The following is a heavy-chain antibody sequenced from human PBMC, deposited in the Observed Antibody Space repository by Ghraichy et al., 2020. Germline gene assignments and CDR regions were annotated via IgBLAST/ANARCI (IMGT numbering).Heavy chain of an antibody. Sequence: GGSLRLSCAASGFTFSSYAMSWVRQAPGKGLEWVSTISGGGYLTYYADSVKGRFTISRDNSKNTLYLQMNSLRADDTGVYYCAKDGHLSAEQLAIDYWGQGTLVTVSS. V-gene: IGHV3-23*01. J-gene: IGHJ4*02. CDR1: GFTFSSYA. CDR3: AKDGHLSAEQLAIDY. D-gene: IGHD6-6*01. CDR2: ISGGGYLT.